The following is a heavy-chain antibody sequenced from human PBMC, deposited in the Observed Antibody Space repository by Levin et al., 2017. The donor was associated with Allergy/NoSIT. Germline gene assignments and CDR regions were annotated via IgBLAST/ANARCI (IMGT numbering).Heavy chain of an antibody. J-gene: IGHJ4*02. V-gene: IGHV3-23*01. D-gene: IGHD2-2*01. Sequence: PGGSLRLSCTASGFTFSTYGMSWVLQAPGKGLEWVSGISERGGSTYYADSVKGRFTISRDNSKNTLYLQMNSLRAEDTAIYYCAKDTPALSAGPYFDYWGQGTLVTVSS. CDR1: GFTFSTYG. CDR2: ISERGGST. CDR3: AKDTPALSAGPYFDY.